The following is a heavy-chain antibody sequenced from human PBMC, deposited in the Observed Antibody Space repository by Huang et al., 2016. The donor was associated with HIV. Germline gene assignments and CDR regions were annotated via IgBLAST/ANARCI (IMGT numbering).Heavy chain of an antibody. Sequence: QVQLVQSGSELKKPGASVKVSCKASGYTFTSYAMNWVRQAPGQGREWMGWINTNPGNPTYAQGFTGLFFFSLDPSVSTAYLQISSLTAADTAVYYCASSPREVFGVFDYWGQGTLVTVSS. CDR3: ASSPREVFGVFDY. CDR1: GYTFTSYA. CDR2: INTNPGNP. D-gene: IGHD3-3*01. J-gene: IGHJ4*02. V-gene: IGHV7-4-1*02.